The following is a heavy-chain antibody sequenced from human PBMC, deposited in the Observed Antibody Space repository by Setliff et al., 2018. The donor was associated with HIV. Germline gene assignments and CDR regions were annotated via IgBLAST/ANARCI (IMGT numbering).Heavy chain of an antibody. Sequence: PGGSLRLSCIASGFSFNNYYMSWVRQAPGKGLEWVANINSDGTEKHYADSVRRRLTITRDTSKNQVVLTMTNMDPVDTATFFCAHLTYYSANTHGFDIWGQGTMVTVSS. CDR1: GFSFNNYY. V-gene: IGHV3-7*03. D-gene: IGHD3-10*01. J-gene: IGHJ3*02. CDR2: INSDGTEK. CDR3: AHLTYYSANTHGFDI.